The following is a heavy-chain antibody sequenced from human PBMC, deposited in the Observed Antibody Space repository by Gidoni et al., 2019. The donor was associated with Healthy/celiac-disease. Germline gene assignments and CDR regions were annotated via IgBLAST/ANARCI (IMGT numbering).Heavy chain of an antibody. Sequence: QVQLQESGPGLVKPSQPLSLTCTVSGGSISSGSYYWSWIRPPAGKGLEWIGRIYTSGSTNYNPSLKSRVTMSVDTSKNQFSLKLSPVTAADTAVYYCASSRRDDYDYGMDVWGQGTTVTVSS. CDR1: GGSISSGSYY. J-gene: IGHJ6*02. CDR3: ASSRRDDYDYGMDV. CDR2: IYTSGST. V-gene: IGHV4-61*02.